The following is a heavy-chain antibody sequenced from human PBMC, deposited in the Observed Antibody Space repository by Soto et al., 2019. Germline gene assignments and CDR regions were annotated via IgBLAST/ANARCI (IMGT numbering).Heavy chain of an antibody. CDR2: ISGSGGST. D-gene: IGHD3-22*01. V-gene: IGHV3-23*01. J-gene: IGHJ4*02. Sequence: PGGSLRLSCAASGFTFSSYAMSWVRQAPGKGLEWVSAISGSGGSTYYADSVKGRFTISRDNSKNTLYLQMNSLRAEDTAVYYCAKDPLYYDSSGYHATGDYWGQGTLVTAPQ. CDR1: GFTFSSYA. CDR3: AKDPLYYDSSGYHATGDY.